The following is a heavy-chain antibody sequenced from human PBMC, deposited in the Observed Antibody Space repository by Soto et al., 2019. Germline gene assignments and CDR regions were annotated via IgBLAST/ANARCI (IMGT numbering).Heavy chain of an antibody. CDR3: AALDTAMVKTAGY. V-gene: IGHV3-7*01. CDR2: VKQDGSEE. D-gene: IGHD5-18*01. J-gene: IGHJ4*02. Sequence: PGGSLRLSCTASGFTFSSYAMSWVRQAPGKGLEWVANVKQDGSEEYYVDSVKGRFTISRDNAKNSLYLQMNSLRAEDTAVYYCAALDTAMVKTAGYWGQGTLVTVSS. CDR1: GFTFSSYA.